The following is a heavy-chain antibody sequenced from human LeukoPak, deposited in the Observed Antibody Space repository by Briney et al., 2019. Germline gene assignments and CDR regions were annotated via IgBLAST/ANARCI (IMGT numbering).Heavy chain of an antibody. CDR3: ARSYNNAGYFYYGMDV. CDR1: GGSISSYY. CDR2: IHFSGST. D-gene: IGHD5-24*01. V-gene: IGHV4-59*08. J-gene: IGHJ6*02. Sequence: PSETLSLTCSVSGGSISSYYWGWIRQPPGRGLDYIGFIHFSGSTNYNPSLEGRVTISLDTSKNQFSLRLSSVTAADTAVYYCARSYNNAGYFYYGMDVWGQGTTVTVSS.